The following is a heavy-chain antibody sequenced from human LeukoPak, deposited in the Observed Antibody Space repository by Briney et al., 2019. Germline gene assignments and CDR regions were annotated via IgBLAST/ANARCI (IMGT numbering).Heavy chain of an antibody. CDR3: LRSGVVPAATYWYFDL. J-gene: IGHJ2*01. D-gene: IGHD2-2*01. CDR1: GGSISSSSYY. V-gene: IGHV4-39*07. Sequence: SDTLSLTCTVSGGSISSSSYYWGWIRQHPGKGMEWIGSIYYSGSTYYNPSLKSRVTISVDTSKNQFSLKLSSVSVSDTAVYYCLRSGVVPAATYWYFDLCGRGTLVTVSS. CDR2: IYYSGST.